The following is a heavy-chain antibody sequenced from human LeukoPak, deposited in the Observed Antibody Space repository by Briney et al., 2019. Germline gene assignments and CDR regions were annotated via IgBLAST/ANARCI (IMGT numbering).Heavy chain of an antibody. CDR3: ARAEGYCSSTSCYIGYYGMDV. V-gene: IGHV4-59*01. D-gene: IGHD2-2*01. CDR2: IYYSGST. CDR1: GGSISSYY. Sequence: SETLSLTCTVSGGSISSYYWSWIRQPPGKGLEWIWYIYYSGSTNYNPSLKSRVTISVDTSKNQFSLKLSSVTAADTAVYYCARAEGYCSSTSCYIGYYGMDVWGQGTTVTVSS. J-gene: IGHJ6*02.